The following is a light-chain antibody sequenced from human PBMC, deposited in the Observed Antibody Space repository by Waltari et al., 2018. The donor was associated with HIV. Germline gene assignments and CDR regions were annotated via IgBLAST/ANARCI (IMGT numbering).Light chain of an antibody. CDR2: EVS. CDR3: SSYSSSITLYVV. Sequence: QSALTQPASVSGSPGQSITISCTGTSSDVGGYNYVSWYQHHPGKAPKLMISEVSNRPPGVSNRFSASKSGNTASLTISGLQAEDEADYYCSSYSSSITLYVVFGGGTKLTVL. CDR1: SSDVGGYNY. J-gene: IGLJ2*01. V-gene: IGLV2-14*01.